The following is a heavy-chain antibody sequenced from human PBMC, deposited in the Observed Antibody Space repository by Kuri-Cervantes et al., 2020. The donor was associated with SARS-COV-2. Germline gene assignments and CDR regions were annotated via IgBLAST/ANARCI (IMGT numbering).Heavy chain of an antibody. V-gene: IGHV3-11*01. CDR1: GFTFSDYY. J-gene: IGHJ2*01. D-gene: IGHD2-15*01. CDR2: ISSSGSTI. CDR3: AKESWYEDSRLGYFDL. Sequence: GGSLRLSCAASGFTFSDYYMSWIRQAPGKGLEWVSYISSSGSTIYYADSVKGRFTISRDNAKNSLYLQMNSLRAEDTALYYCAKESWYEDSRLGYFDLWGRGTLVTVSS.